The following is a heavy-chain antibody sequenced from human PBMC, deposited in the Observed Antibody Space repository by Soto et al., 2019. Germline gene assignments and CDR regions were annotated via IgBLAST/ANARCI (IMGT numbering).Heavy chain of an antibody. Sequence: GGSLRLSCAASGFTFSTYSMNWVRQAPGKGLEWVSYISSSSSTIFYTDSVKGRFTVSRDNAKNTLYLQMNSLRAEDTAVYYCAKDLYSNYGWFDPWGQGTLVTVSS. CDR3: AKDLYSNYGWFDP. CDR2: ISSSSSTI. D-gene: IGHD4-4*01. J-gene: IGHJ5*02. CDR1: GFTFSTYS. V-gene: IGHV3-48*01.